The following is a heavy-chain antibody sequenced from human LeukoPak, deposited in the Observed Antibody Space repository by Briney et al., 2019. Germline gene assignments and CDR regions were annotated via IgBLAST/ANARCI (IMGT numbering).Heavy chain of an antibody. Sequence: ASVKVSCKASGYTFTNYGLSWVRQVPGQGLEWMGRIIPILGIANYAQKFQGRVTITADKSTSTAYMELSSLRSEDTAVYYCARSPPAPTVVNYHFDYWGQGTLVTVSS. V-gene: IGHV1-69*04. CDR1: GYTFTNYG. J-gene: IGHJ4*02. CDR2: IIPILGIA. D-gene: IGHD4-23*01. CDR3: ARSPPAPTVVNYHFDY.